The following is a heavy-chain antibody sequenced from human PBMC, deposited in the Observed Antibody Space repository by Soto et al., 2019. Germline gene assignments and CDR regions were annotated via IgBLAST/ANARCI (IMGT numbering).Heavy chain of an antibody. CDR1: GFPFSNAW. D-gene: IGHD6-13*01. CDR2: IKSKTDGGTT. Sequence: GGSLRLSCAASGFPFSNAWMSWVRQAPGKGLEWVGRIKSKTDGGTTDYAAPVKGRFTISRDDSKNTLYLQMNSLRAEDTAVYYCARGGSSHHDYWGQGTLVTVSS. V-gene: IGHV3-15*01. CDR3: ARGGSSHHDY. J-gene: IGHJ4*02.